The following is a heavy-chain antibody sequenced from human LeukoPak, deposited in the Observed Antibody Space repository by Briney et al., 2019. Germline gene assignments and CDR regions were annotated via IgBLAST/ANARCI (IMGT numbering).Heavy chain of an antibody. CDR1: GFTFSSYE. V-gene: IGHV3-48*03. CDR2: ISSSGRTI. Sequence: PGGSLRLSCAASGFTFSSYEMNWVRQAPGKGLEWVSYISSSGRTIYYADSVKGRFTISRDNAKNSLYLQMNSLRAEDTAVYYCARRLGIVGATGTNWFDPWGQGTLVTVSS. J-gene: IGHJ5*02. D-gene: IGHD1-26*01. CDR3: ARRLGIVGATGTNWFDP.